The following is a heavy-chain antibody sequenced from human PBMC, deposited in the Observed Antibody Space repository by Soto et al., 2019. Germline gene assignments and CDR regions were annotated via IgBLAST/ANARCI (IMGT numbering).Heavy chain of an antibody. CDR1: GYTFTSYG. V-gene: IGHV1-18*01. J-gene: IGHJ4*02. CDR3: ARVRYYYDSSGYYPGGFDY. CDR2: ISAYNGNT. D-gene: IGHD3-22*01. Sequence: ASVKVSCKASGYTFTSYGMHWVRQAPGQGLEWMGWISAYNGNTNYAQKLQGRVTMTTDTSTSTAYMELRSLRSDDTAVYYCARVRYYYDSSGYYPGGFDYWGQGTLVTVSS.